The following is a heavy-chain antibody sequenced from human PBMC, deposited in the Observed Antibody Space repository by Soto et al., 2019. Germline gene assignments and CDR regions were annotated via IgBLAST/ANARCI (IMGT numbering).Heavy chain of an antibody. CDR1: GGSISSYY. Sequence: QVQLQESGPGLVKPSETLSLSCTVSGGSISSYYWSWFRQSPGKRMEWIGYVNHSWGSSYNPSLQSQVAISLDTSKSQFSLKVTSVTATDTAVYYCARQGFGPLHGLVDVWGQGTTVTVSS. CDR3: ARQGFGPLHGLVDV. J-gene: IGHJ6*02. CDR2: VNHSWGS. V-gene: IGHV4-59*08. D-gene: IGHD3-10*01.